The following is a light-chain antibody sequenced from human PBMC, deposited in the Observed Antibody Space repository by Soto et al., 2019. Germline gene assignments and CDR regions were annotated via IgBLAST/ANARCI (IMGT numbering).Light chain of an antibody. CDR3: QPWRNGPWT. CDR1: QIVARY. V-gene: IGKV3-11*01. CDR2: DVS. J-gene: IGKJ1*01. Sequence: EIVLTQSPATLSLSPGERATLSCRASQIVARYLAWYQQQPGQAPRLLIYDVSNRDTGNPPRFSGSGSGTDFKLTISSLEPEGFAVYYCQPWRNGPWTLGQWTQVEIK.